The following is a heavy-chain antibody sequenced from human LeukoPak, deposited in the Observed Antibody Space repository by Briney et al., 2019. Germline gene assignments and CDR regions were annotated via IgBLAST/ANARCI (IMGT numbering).Heavy chain of an antibody. CDR2: IYYSGST. CDR3: ARAGGRYCSSTSCPYFDY. D-gene: IGHD2-2*01. J-gene: IGHJ4*02. CDR1: GGSISSSSYY. V-gene: IGHV4-39*07. Sequence: SETLSLTCTVSGGSISSSSYYWGWIRQPPGKGLEWIGSIYYSGSTYYNPSLKSRVTILVDTSKNQFSLKLSSVTAADTAVYYCARAGGRYCSSTSCPYFDYWGQGTLVTVSS.